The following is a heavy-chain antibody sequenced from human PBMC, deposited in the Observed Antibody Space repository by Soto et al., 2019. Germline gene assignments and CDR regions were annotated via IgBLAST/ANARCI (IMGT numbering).Heavy chain of an antibody. V-gene: IGHV4-34*01. CDR1: GGSFSGYC. D-gene: IGHD3-10*01. CDR3: ARGSKSITMVRGVIYYGMDV. Sequence: SETLSLTCAVYGGSFSGYCWSWIRQPSGKGLEWIGEINHSGSTNYNPSLKSRVTISVDTSKNQFSLKLSSVTAADTAVYYCARGSKSITMVRGVIYYGMDVWGQGTTVT. J-gene: IGHJ6*02. CDR2: INHSGST.